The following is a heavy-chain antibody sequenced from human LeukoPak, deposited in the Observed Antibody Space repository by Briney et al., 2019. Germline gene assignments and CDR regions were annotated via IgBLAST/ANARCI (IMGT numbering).Heavy chain of an antibody. J-gene: IGHJ4*01. D-gene: IGHD6-19*01. CDR1: GGSISSYY. V-gene: IGHV4-59*01. CDR2: IDYSGNI. CDR3: AREGKLTGYFGGLGFNY. Sequence: PSETLSLTCTVSGGSISSYYWSWIRQPPGKGLEWIGNIDYSGNIIHSPALKSRLTMSVDTSKNQFFLNLTSVTAADTAVYYCAREGKLTGYFGGLGFNYWGPGILVTVSS.